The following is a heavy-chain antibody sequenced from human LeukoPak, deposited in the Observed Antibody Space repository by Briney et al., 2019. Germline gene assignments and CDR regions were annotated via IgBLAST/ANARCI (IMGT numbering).Heavy chain of an antibody. D-gene: IGHD2-2*01. CDR3: ARSRAVVPAAGIHYYYYYGMDV. Sequence: GASVTVSCKASGYTFTGYYMHWVRQALGQGLEWMGWINPNSGGTNYAQKFQGRVTMTRDTSISTAYMELSRLRSDDTAVYYCARSRAVVPAAGIHYYYYYGMDVWGQGTTVTVSS. V-gene: IGHV1-2*02. CDR1: GYTFTGYY. CDR2: INPNSGGT. J-gene: IGHJ6*02.